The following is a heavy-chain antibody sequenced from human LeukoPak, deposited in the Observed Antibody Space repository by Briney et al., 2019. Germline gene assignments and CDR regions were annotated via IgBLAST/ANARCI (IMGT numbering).Heavy chain of an antibody. D-gene: IGHD3-16*01. Sequence: SETPSLTCTVSGYSISSGYYWDWIRQPPGKGLEWVGIIYHSGSTYYNPSLKSRVTISVDTSKNQFSLKLSSVTAADTAVYYCARAGLAGYFDLWGRGTLVTVSS. J-gene: IGHJ2*01. V-gene: IGHV4-38-2*02. CDR3: ARAGLAGYFDL. CDR1: GYSISSGYY. CDR2: IYHSGST.